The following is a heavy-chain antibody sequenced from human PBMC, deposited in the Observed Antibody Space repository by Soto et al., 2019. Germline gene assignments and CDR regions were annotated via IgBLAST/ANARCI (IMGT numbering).Heavy chain of an antibody. D-gene: IGHD3-9*01. Sequence: PSETLSLTCTVSGGSMISYYWSWIRQPPGKGLEWIGYIYYSGSTNYNPSLKSRVTISVDTSKNQFSLKLSSVTAADTAVYYCARDGSYYDILTGYYNVVGMDVWGQGTTVTVSS. V-gene: IGHV4-59*01. CDR3: ARDGSYYDILTGYYNVVGMDV. CDR2: IYYSGST. J-gene: IGHJ6*02. CDR1: GGSMISYY.